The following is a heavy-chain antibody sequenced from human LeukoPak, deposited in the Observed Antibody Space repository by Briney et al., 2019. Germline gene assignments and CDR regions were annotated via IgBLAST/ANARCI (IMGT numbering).Heavy chain of an antibody. V-gene: IGHV3-74*01. J-gene: IGHJ4*02. CDR3: ARDTPRIVGATTGIDY. Sequence: GGSLRLSCAASGFTFSSYWMHWVRQAPGKGLVWVSRINSDGSSTRYADSVKGRFTISRDNAKNTLYLQMNSLRAEDTAVYYCARDTPRIVGATTGIDYWGQGTLVTVSS. D-gene: IGHD1-26*01. CDR2: INSDGSST. CDR1: GFTFSSYW.